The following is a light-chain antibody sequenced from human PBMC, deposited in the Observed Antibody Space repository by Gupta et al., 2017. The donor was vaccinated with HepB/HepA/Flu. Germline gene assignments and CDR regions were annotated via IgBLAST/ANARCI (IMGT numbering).Light chain of an antibody. Sequence: SYELTQPPSVSVSPGQTASITCSGDKLGDKYACWYQQKPGQSPVLVIYQDSKRPSGIPERFSGSNSGKTANLTISGTQAMDEADYYCQAWDSSTVGFGGGTKLTVL. V-gene: IGLV3-1*01. CDR2: QDS. CDR3: QAWDSSTVG. CDR1: KLGDKY. J-gene: IGLJ2*01.